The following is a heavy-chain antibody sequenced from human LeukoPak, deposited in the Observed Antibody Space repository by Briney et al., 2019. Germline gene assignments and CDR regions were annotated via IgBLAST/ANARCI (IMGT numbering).Heavy chain of an antibody. CDR3: AKDLGVTYYYDSSGYYPLNN. CDR2: IKQDGSEK. J-gene: IGHJ4*02. CDR1: GFTFSSYW. D-gene: IGHD3-22*01. V-gene: IGHV3-7*01. Sequence: PGGSLRLSCAASGFTFSSYWMSWVRQAPGKGLEWVANIKQDGSEKYYADSVKGRFTISRDNSKNTLYLQMNSLRAEDTAVYYCAKDLGVTYYYDSSGYYPLNNWGQGTLVTVSS.